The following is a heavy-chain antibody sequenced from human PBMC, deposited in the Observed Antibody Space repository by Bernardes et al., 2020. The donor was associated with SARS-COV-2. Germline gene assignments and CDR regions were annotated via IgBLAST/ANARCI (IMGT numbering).Heavy chain of an antibody. CDR3: AHRSITLVRGKYYFDY. D-gene: IGHD3-10*01. J-gene: IGHJ4*02. V-gene: IGHV2-5*02. CDR2: IYWDDDK. Sequence: SGHTLLKPTQTLTLTCPFSGFSLSSSGVGVGWIRQPPGKALECLALIYWDDDKRYSPSLKSRLTITKDTSKDQVVLTMTNMDPVDTATYYCAHRSITLVRGKYYFDYWGQGTLVTVSS. CDR1: GFSLSSSGVG.